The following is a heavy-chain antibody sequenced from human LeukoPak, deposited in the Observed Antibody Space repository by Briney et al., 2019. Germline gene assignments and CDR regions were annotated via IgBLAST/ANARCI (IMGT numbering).Heavy chain of an antibody. CDR2: ISSSSSYI. J-gene: IGHJ4*02. V-gene: IGHV3-21*01. Sequence: GGSLRLSCAASGFTFSSYSMNWVRQAPGKGLEWVPSISSSSSYIYYADSVKGRFTISRDDAKNSLYLQMNSLRAEDTAVYYCARDKRLNYYDSSGPMDYFDYWGQGTLVTVSS. D-gene: IGHD3-22*01. CDR3: ARDKRLNYYDSSGPMDYFDY. CDR1: GFTFSSYS.